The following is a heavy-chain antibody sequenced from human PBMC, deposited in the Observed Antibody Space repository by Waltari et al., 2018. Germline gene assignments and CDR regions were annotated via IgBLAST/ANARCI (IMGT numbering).Heavy chain of an antibody. CDR2: VYYNGNT. V-gene: IGHV4-59*11. CDR3: AREGGIAPRGYFDY. J-gene: IGHJ4*02. Sequence: QVQLQESGPGLVKPSETLSLTCTVPSGSLGSHYWSWIRQPPGKGLEWIGYVYYNGNTNYNPSLKSRVTISLDTSKNQFSLKLISVTAADTAVYDCAREGGIAPRGYFDYWGQGTLVTISS. CDR1: SGSLGSHY. D-gene: IGHD3-3*01.